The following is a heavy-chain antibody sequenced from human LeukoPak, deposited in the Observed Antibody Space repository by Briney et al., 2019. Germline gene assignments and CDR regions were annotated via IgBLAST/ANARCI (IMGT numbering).Heavy chain of an antibody. CDR3: AKMASYSGYDLDY. Sequence: GGPLRLSCAASGFPFSSYAMSWVRQAPGKTLEWVSALSGSGVSTYYADSVKGRFTICRDNSKNTLYLQMNGLRADDTAVYYCAKMASYSGYDLDYWGQGTLVTVSS. CDR1: GFPFSSYA. D-gene: IGHD5-12*01. CDR2: LSGSGVST. J-gene: IGHJ4*02. V-gene: IGHV3-23*01.